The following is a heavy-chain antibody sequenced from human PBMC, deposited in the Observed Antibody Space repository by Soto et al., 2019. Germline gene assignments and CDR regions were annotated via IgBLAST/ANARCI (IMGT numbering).Heavy chain of an antibody. CDR1: GFTFSSYS. J-gene: IGHJ4*02. V-gene: IGHV3-21*01. CDR3: ARDNFADYYGSGSPPAY. Sequence: KTGGSLRLSCAASGFTFSSYSMNWVGQAPGEGLEWVSSISSSSSYIYYADSVKGRFTISRDNAKNSLYLQMSSLRAEDTAVYYCARDNFADYYGSGSPPAYWGQGTLVTVSS. D-gene: IGHD3-10*01. CDR2: ISSSSSYI.